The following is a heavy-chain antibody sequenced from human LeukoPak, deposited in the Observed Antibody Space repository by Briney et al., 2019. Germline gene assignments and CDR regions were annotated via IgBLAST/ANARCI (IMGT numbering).Heavy chain of an antibody. CDR2: ISSSSSYI. J-gene: IGHJ4*02. Sequence: GGSLRLSCAAPGFTFSSYSMNWVRQAPGKGLEWVSSISSSSSYIYYADSVKGRFTISRDNAKNSLYLQMNSLRAEDTAVYYCARDSIAAAGRGVDYWGQGTLVTVSS. V-gene: IGHV3-21*01. CDR3: ARDSIAAAGRGVDY. CDR1: GFTFSSYS. D-gene: IGHD6-13*01.